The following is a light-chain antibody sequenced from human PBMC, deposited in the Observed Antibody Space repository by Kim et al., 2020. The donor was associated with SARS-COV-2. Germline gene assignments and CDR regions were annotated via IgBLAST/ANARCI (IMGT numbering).Light chain of an antibody. CDR1: NIGSKN. CDR2: RES. V-gene: IGLV3-9*01. Sequence: SVALGQKARITCGGNNIGSKNVHWYQQKPGQAPVLVIYRESNRPSGIPERFSGSNSGNTATLTISRAQAGDEADFYCQVWDSRTVVFGGGNQLSVL. J-gene: IGLJ2*01. CDR3: QVWDSRTVV.